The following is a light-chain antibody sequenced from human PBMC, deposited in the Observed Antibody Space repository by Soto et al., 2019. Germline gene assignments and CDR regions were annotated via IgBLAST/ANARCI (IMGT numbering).Light chain of an antibody. Sequence: DIQMTQSPSTLSASVGDRVTITCRASQSISSWLAWHQQKPGKAPKLLIYKASSLEGGVPSRFSGSGSGTEFTLTISNLQPDDFATYYCQQYNSYSPWTFGQGTKVEIK. CDR2: KAS. J-gene: IGKJ1*01. CDR1: QSISSW. CDR3: QQYNSYSPWT. V-gene: IGKV1-5*03.